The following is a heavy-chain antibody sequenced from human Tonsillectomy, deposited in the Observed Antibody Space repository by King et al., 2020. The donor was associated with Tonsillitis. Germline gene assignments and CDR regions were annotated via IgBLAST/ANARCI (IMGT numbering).Heavy chain of an antibody. Sequence: QLQESGPGLVKPSDTLSLTCTVSGGSISSYYWSWIRQPPGKGLEWIGYIYYSGSTNYNPSLKIRVTISVETSKNQFSLKLSSVTAADTAVYYCARAGDYYDSSGYYGSYYFDYWGQGTLVTVSS. CDR2: IYYSGST. J-gene: IGHJ4*02. D-gene: IGHD3-22*01. CDR3: ARAGDYYDSSGYYGSYYFDY. CDR1: GGSISSYY. V-gene: IGHV4-59*01.